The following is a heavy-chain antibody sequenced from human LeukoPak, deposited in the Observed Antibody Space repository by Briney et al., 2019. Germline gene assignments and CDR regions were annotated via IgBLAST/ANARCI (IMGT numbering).Heavy chain of an antibody. J-gene: IGHJ4*02. CDR2: ISSSSNYI. CDR1: GFTFSTYR. CDR3: ATDDYGGLDS. V-gene: IGHV3-21*01. D-gene: IGHD4-23*01. Sequence: GGSLILSCAASGFTFSTYRMNWVRQAPGKGLEWVSSISSSSNYIYYADSVKGRFTISRDNAKNPLSLQLNSLRAEDTAVYYCATDDYGGLDSWGQGTLVTVSS.